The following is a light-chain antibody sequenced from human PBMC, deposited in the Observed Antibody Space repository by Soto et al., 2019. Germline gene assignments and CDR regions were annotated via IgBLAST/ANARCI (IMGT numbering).Light chain of an antibody. Sequence: DIQMTQSPSTLSASVGDRVTITCRASQSISSWLAWYQQKPGKAPKLLIYQASNLESGVPSRFSGSGSGTEFTLTISSLQPDDFATYYCQQYDTYPFTFGPGTKVDIK. CDR2: QAS. V-gene: IGKV1-5*03. CDR1: QSISSW. J-gene: IGKJ3*01. CDR3: QQYDTYPFT.